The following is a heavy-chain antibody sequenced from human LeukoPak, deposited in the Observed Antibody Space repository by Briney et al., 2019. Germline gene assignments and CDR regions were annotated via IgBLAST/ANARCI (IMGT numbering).Heavy chain of an antibody. Sequence: GASVKVSCKASGYTFTGYYMHWVRQAPGQGLEWMGWINPNSGGTNYAQKFQGRVTMTRDTSISTAYMELNSLRSDDTAVYYCARVPGYSGYDLAWDYWGQGTLVTVSP. J-gene: IGHJ4*02. CDR1: GYTFTGYY. CDR2: INPNSGGT. D-gene: IGHD5-12*01. V-gene: IGHV1-2*02. CDR3: ARVPGYSGYDLAWDY.